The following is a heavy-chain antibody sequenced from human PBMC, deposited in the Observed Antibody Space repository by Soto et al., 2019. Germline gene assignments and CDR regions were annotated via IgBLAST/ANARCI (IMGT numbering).Heavy chain of an antibody. V-gene: IGHV3-33*01. J-gene: IGHJ3*02. D-gene: IGHD5-12*01. CDR1: GFTFSSYG. CDR2: IWYDGSNK. CDR3: ARVYVATINDAFDI. Sequence: GGSLRLSCAASGFTFSSYGMHWVRQAPGKGLEWVAVIWYDGSNKYYADSVKGRFTISRDNSKNTLYLQMNSLRAEDTAVYYCARVYVATINDAFDIWGQGTMVTVSS.